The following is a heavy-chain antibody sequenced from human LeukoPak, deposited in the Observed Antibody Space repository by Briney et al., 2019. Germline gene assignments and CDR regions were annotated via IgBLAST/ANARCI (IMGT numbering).Heavy chain of an antibody. CDR1: GGTFSSYA. V-gene: IGHV1-69*13. CDR3: ARGYSSTSYYYGTDV. J-gene: IGHJ6*02. Sequence: SVKVSCKASGGTFSSYAISWVRQAPGQGLEWMGGIIPIFGTANYAQKFQGRVTITADESTSTAYMELSSLRSEDTAVYYCARGYSSTSYYYGTDVWGQGTTVTVSS. CDR2: IIPIFGTA. D-gene: IGHD6-13*01.